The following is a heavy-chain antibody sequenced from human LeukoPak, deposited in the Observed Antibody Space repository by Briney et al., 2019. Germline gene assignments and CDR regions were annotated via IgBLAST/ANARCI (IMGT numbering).Heavy chain of an antibody. CDR2: IRSKVYGGTT. CDR3: TRDRGSGSSGSYYYYMDV. V-gene: IGHV3-49*04. CDR1: GFTFGDYT. Sequence: GGSLRLSCTASGFTFGDYTLSWVRQAPGKGLEWVGFIRSKVYGGTTEYAASVKGRFPISRDDSKSIAYLQMNSLNTDDTAVYYCTRDRGSGSSGSYYYYMDVWGKGTTVTVSS. J-gene: IGHJ6*03. D-gene: IGHD3-10*01.